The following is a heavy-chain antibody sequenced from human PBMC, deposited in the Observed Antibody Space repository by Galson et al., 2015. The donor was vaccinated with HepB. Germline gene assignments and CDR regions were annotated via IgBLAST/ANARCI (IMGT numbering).Heavy chain of an antibody. CDR1: GGTFSSYA. D-gene: IGHD2-21*01. J-gene: IGHJ4*02. CDR2: IIPIFGTA. V-gene: IGHV1-69*06. Sequence: SVKVSCKASGGTFSSYAISWVRQAPGQGLEWMGGIIPIFGTANYAQKFQGRVTITADKSTSTAYMELSSLRSEDTAVYYCARGGLPIVVVMKGGYYFDYWGQGTLVTVSS. CDR3: ARGGLPIVVVMKGGYYFDY.